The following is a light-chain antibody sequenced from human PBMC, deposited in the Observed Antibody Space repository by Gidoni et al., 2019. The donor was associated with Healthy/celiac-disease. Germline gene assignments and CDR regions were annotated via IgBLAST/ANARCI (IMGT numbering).Light chain of an antibody. CDR1: QSISSW. V-gene: IGKV1-5*03. CDR2: KAS. Sequence: DIHMNQSPSTLSASVGDRVTITCRASQSISSWLAWYQQKPGKAPKLLIYKASSLESGVPSRFSGSGSGTEFTLTISSLQPDDFATYYCQQYNSYSRTFGQGTKVEIK. CDR3: QQYNSYSRT. J-gene: IGKJ1*01.